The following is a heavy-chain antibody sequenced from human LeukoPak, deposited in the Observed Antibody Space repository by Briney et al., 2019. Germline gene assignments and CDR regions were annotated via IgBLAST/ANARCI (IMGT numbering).Heavy chain of an antibody. Sequence: SETLSLTCAVYGGSFSGYYWSWIRQPPGKGLEWIGEINHSGSTNYIPSLKSRVTISVDTSKNQFSLKLSSVTAADTAVYYCARGSKMLGYNWFDPWGQGTLVTVSS. D-gene: IGHD1-26*01. CDR3: ARGSKMLGYNWFDP. J-gene: IGHJ5*02. CDR1: GGSFSGYY. CDR2: INHSGST. V-gene: IGHV4-34*01.